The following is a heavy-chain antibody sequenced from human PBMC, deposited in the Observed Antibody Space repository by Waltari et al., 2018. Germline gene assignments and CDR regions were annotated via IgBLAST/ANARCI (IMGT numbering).Heavy chain of an antibody. J-gene: IGHJ4*02. D-gene: IGHD6-6*01. CDR2: ISHSGST. Sequence: QVQLQESGPGLVKPSQTLSLTCTVSGDSIRRGNYSWSWIRQPPGLGLEWLAYISHSGSTDYNPSLKSRLFISLDPSNNHFSLKLSSVTAADTAVYYCARAPSSIAPHYFFDYWGQGTLVTVSS. V-gene: IGHV4-30-4*08. CDR3: ARAPSSIAPHYFFDY. CDR1: GDSIRRGNYS.